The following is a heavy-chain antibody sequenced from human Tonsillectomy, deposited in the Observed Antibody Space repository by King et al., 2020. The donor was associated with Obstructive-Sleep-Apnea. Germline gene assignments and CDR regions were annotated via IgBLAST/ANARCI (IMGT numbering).Heavy chain of an antibody. CDR1: GFTFSSDA. V-gene: IGHV3-23*04. CDR2: ISGSVGSI. D-gene: IGHD6-13*01. Sequence: VQLVESGGGLVQPGGSLRLSCAASGFTFSSDAISWVRQAPGKGLGWVSAISGSVGSIYYADSVKGRFTISRDNSKKTLYLQMNSLKAEDTAVYYCAKGVQLVRGGFDYWGQGTLVTVSS. CDR3: AKGVQLVRGGFDY. J-gene: IGHJ4*02.